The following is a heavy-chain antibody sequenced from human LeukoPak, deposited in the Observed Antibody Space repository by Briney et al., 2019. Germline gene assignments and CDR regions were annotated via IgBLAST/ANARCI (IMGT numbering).Heavy chain of an antibody. CDR1: GFTFSIAW. CDR2: IKSKTDGGTT. D-gene: IGHD5-18*01. V-gene: IGHV3-15*01. Sequence: GGSLRLSCAASGFTFSIAWMSWVRQAPGKGLEWVGRIKSKTDGGTTDYAAPVKGRFTISRDDSKNTLYLQMNSLKTEDTAVYYCTTSTAGKAAMVNYYYYGMDVWGKGTTVTVSS. CDR3: TTSTAGKAAMVNYYYYGMDV. J-gene: IGHJ6*04.